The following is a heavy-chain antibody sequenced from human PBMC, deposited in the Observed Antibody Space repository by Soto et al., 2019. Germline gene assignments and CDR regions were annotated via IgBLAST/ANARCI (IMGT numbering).Heavy chain of an antibody. CDR2: ISSSSSYI. CDR1: VFTFSSYS. V-gene: IGHV3-21*01. J-gene: IGHJ3*02. D-gene: IGHD2-2*01. CDR3: ARDRIPDIVVVPAYDAFDI. Sequence: GGSLRLSCAASVFTFSSYSMNWVRQAPGKGLEWVSSISSSSSYIYYADSVKGRFTISRDNAKNSLYLQMNSLRAEDTAVYYCARDRIPDIVVVPAYDAFDIWGQGTMVTVSS.